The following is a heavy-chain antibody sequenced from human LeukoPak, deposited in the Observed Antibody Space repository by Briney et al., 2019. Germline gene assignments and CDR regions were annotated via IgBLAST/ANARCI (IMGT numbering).Heavy chain of an antibody. CDR3: AREGPDSSGYYYPPGDY. D-gene: IGHD3-22*01. Sequence: GRSLRLSCAPSGFTLITYGMHWVPQAPGKGLEWGALIWYDGSNKYYADSVKGRFTTSRDNSKNTLYLQMNSPRVEDTAVYYCAREGPDSSGYYYPPGDYWGQGTLVTVSS. V-gene: IGHV3-33*01. J-gene: IGHJ4*02. CDR2: IWYDGSNK. CDR1: GFTLITYG.